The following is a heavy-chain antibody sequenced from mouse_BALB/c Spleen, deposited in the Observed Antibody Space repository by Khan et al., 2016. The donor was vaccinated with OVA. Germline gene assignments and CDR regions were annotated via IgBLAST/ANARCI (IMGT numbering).Heavy chain of an antibody. J-gene: IGHJ4*01. V-gene: IGHV1S41*01. Sequence: DLVKPGASVKLSCKASGYTFTSYWINWIKQRPGQGLEWIGRLAPGSSNTYYNEMFKGKATLTVDTSSSTAYLQLSSLSSEDSAVYVWARENYYGRSCYAMDYWGQGTSVTVSS. CDR2: LAPGSSNT. CDR1: GYTFTSYW. D-gene: IGHD1-1*01. CDR3: ARENYYGRSCYAMDY.